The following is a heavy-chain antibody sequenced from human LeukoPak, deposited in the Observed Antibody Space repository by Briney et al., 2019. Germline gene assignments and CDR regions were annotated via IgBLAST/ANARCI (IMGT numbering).Heavy chain of an antibody. V-gene: IGHV3-7*01. CDR2: IKQDGSEK. CDR1: GFTFSSYA. Sequence: GGSLRLSCAASGFTFSSYAMHWVRQAPGKGLEWVANIKQDGSEKYYVDSVKGRFTISRDNAKNSLYLQMNSLRAEDTAVYYCARAVFFAFDVWGQGTMVTVSS. J-gene: IGHJ3*01. D-gene: IGHD2-8*01. CDR3: ARAVFFAFDV.